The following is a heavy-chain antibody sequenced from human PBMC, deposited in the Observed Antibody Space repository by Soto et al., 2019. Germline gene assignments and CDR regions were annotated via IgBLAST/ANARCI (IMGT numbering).Heavy chain of an antibody. CDR1: GDSISSGDYY. V-gene: IGHV4-30-4*01. CDR3: ARDIVLVPFFFGYYGMDV. J-gene: IGHJ6*02. Sequence: QVQLQESGPGLVKPSQTLSLTCTVSGDSISSGDYYWSWIRQPPGKGLEWIGYIYYSGSTYYNPSLMSRVTISVDTSKNQFSLKLSSVTAADTAVYYCARDIVLVPFFFGYYGMDVWGQGTTVTVSS. D-gene: IGHD2-2*01. CDR2: IYYSGST.